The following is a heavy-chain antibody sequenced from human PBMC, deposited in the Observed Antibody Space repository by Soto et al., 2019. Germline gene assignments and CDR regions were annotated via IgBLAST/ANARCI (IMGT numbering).Heavy chain of an antibody. CDR3: GGKNYDSSGYFDY. J-gene: IGHJ4*02. CDR2: MYYSGST. Sequence: SETLSLTCAVSGGSISSYYWSWIRQPPGKGLEWIGYMYYSGSTNYNPSLKSRVTISVDTSKNQFSLKLSSVTAADTAVYYCGGKNYDSSGYFDYWGQGTLVTVSS. D-gene: IGHD3-22*01. V-gene: IGHV4-59*01. CDR1: GGSISSYY.